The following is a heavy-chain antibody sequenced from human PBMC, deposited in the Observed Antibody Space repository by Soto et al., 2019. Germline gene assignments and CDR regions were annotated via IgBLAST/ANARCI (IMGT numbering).Heavy chain of an antibody. CDR1: GGSISSGGYS. CDR3: ARDQLEGNWFDP. Sequence: QLQLQESGSGLVRPSQTLSLTCAVSGGSISSGGYSWNWIRQPPGKGLEWIGYIYHSGSTLYNPSLKRRVTLAVAKSTNQFSLKLSSVTAADTAVYYCARDQLEGNWFDPWGQGTLVTVSS. J-gene: IGHJ5*02. V-gene: IGHV4-30-2*01. D-gene: IGHD1-1*01. CDR2: IYHSGST.